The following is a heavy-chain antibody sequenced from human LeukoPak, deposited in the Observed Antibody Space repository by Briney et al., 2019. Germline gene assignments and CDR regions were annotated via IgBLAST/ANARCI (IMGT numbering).Heavy chain of an antibody. Sequence: GGAPRISFGASGFSLSGHSLKLVRPAPGEGGGGGSSISSSSSYIKSADSAKGRFTISRDNAKNSLYLQMNSLRAEDTAVYYCASFGSGSNLDAFDIWGQGTMVTVSS. J-gene: IGHJ3*02. CDR2: ISSSSSYI. CDR3: ASFGSGSNLDAFDI. V-gene: IGHV3-21*01. D-gene: IGHD3-10*01. CDR1: GFSLSGHS.